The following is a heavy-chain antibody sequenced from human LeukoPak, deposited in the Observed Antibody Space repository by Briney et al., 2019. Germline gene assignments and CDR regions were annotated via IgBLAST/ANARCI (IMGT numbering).Heavy chain of an antibody. D-gene: IGHD3-10*01. CDR1: GGSFSGYY. J-gene: IGHJ4*02. CDR3: ARGSTYGFSMGY. V-gene: IGHV4-34*01. CDR2: INHSGST. Sequence: SETLSLTCAVYGGSFSGYYWSWIRQPPGKGLEWIGEINHSGSTNYNPSLKSRVTISVDTSKNQFSLKLSSVTAADTAVYYCARGSTYGFSMGYWGQGTRVTVSS.